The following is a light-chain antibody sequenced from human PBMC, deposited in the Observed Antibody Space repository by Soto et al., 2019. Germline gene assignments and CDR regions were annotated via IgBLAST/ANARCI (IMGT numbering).Light chain of an antibody. J-gene: IGKJ5*01. CDR3: QQSYMDTIT. CDR1: QSISTY. Sequence: DIQLTQSPSSLSASVGDRFTITCRASQSISTYLNWYQKKPGKAPNLLIYDASRLQSGVPSRFSGSGGGTDFTLSISSVKTEDFETYFCQQSYMDTITFGHGTRLEIK. V-gene: IGKV1-39*01. CDR2: DAS.